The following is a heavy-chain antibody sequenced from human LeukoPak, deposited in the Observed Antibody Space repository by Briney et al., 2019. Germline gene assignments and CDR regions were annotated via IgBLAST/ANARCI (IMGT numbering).Heavy chain of an antibody. CDR2: IIPIFGTA. CDR1: GYTLTELS. J-gene: IGHJ3*02. Sequence: SVKVSCKVSGYTLTELSMHWVRQAPGQGLEWMGRIIPIFGTANYAQKSQGRVTITTDESTSTAYMELSSLRSEDTAVYYCARDPQRWLQPGAFDIWGQGTMVTVSS. V-gene: IGHV1-69*05. D-gene: IGHD5-24*01. CDR3: ARDPQRWLQPGAFDI.